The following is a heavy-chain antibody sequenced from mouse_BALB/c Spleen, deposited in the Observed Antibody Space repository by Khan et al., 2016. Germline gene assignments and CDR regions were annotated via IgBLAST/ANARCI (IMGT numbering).Heavy chain of an antibody. D-gene: IGHD1-1*02. CDR3: ARMVGSYAMDY. J-gene: IGHJ4*01. V-gene: IGHV5-17*02. CDR2: ISSGSTNI. CDR1: GFTFSGFG. Sequence: EVELVESGGDLVQPGGSRKLSCAASGFTFSGFGMHWVRQAPEKGLEWVAYISSGSTNIYYADTVKGRFTISRDNPKNTLFLQIASLSSEGTAMYYCARMVGSYAMDYWGQGTSLTVSS.